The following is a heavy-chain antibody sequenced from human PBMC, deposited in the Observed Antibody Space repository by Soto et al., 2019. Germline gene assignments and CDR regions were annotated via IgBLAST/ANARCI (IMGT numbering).Heavy chain of an antibody. Sequence: SETLSLTCTVSGGSISSGGYYWTWIRQHPVRGLEWIGYVHDTGSSFYHPSLKSRVTISLETSKIQFSLNLRSVTAADTAVYYCARSQMATTGPCFDFWGHGTQVTVSS. D-gene: IGHD1-1*01. CDR2: VHDTGSS. J-gene: IGHJ4*01. V-gene: IGHV4-31*03. CDR3: ARSQMATTGPCFDF. CDR1: GGSISSGGYY.